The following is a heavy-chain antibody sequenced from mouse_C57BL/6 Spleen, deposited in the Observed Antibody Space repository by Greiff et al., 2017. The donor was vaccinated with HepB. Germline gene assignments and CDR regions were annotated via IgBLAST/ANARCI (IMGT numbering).Heavy chain of an antibody. CDR3: ARDSDYYGSSYDTFAY. CDR2: ISDGGSYT. CDR1: GFTFSSYA. D-gene: IGHD1-1*01. J-gene: IGHJ3*01. Sequence: EVNVVESGGGLVKPGGSLKLSCAASGFTFSSYAMSWVRQTPEKRLEWVATISDGGSYTYYPDNVKGRFTISRDNAKNNLYLQMSHLKSEDTAMYYCARDSDYYGSSYDTFAYWGQGTLVTVAA. V-gene: IGHV5-4*01.